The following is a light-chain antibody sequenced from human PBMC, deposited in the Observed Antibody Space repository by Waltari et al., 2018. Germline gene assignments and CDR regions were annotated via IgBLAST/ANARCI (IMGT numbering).Light chain of an antibody. CDR1: SSHGGGFNY. V-gene: IGLV2-11*01. Sequence: QSALTQPRSVSGSPGQSVTISCTGTSSHGGGFNYVSWYQQHPGRAPKLIIYAVDKRPSGVPDRFFGSKSGNTASLTISGLQADDESDFYCCSYAASVHWLFGGGTKVTVL. CDR2: AVD. J-gene: IGLJ3*02. CDR3: CSYAASVHWL.